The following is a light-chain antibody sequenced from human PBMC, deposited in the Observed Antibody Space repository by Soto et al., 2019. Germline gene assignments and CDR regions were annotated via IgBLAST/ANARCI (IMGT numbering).Light chain of an antibody. CDR1: SSDVGSFDS. CDR3: SSFTTSSTLV. V-gene: IGLV2-14*01. CDR2: DVS. Sequence: LAQPASVSGSPGQPITISCTGTSSDVGSFDSVAWYQHNPGEAPKLMIYDVSNRPSGVSSRFSGSKSGNTASLSISGLQTEDEANYYCSSFTTSSTLVFGTGTKVTVL. J-gene: IGLJ1*01.